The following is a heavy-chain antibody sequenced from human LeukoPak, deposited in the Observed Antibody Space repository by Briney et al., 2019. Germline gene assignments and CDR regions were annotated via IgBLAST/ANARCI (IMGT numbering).Heavy chain of an antibody. V-gene: IGHV4-38-2*02. CDR3: ARAYYYDSSGYYIDY. CDR1: GYSISSGYY. Sequence: SETLSLTCTVSGYSISSGYYWGWIRQPPGKGLEWIGSIYHSGSTYYNPSLKSRVTISVDTSKNQFSLKLSSVTAADTAVYYCARAYYYDSSGYYIDYWGQGTLVTVSS. CDR2: IYHSGST. J-gene: IGHJ4*02. D-gene: IGHD3-22*01.